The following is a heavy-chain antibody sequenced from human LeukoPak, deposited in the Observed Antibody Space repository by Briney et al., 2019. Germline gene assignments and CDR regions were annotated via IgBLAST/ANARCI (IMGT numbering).Heavy chain of an antibody. CDR1: GGSISSYY. D-gene: IGHD3-22*01. V-gene: IGHV4-4*09. Sequence: SETLSLTCTVSGGSISSYYWSWIRQPPGKGLEWIGYIYTSGSTNYNPSLKSRVTISVDTSKNQFSPKLSSVTAADTAVYYCARHEYDSSGYYAYYFDYWGQGTLVTVSS. CDR3: ARHEYDSSGYYAYYFDY. J-gene: IGHJ4*02. CDR2: IYTSGST.